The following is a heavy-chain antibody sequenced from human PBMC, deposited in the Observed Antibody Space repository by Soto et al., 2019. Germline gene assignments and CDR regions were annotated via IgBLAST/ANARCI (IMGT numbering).Heavy chain of an antibody. CDR2: IYGGGSR. V-gene: IGHV3-53*02. CDR1: GFSVSSDY. J-gene: IGHJ3*02. Sequence: DVQLVETGGGLIQPGGSLRLSCAASGFSVSSDYMNWVRQDPGKGLEWVSVIYGGGSRYYADSVRGRFTISRDNSEHTLFLQMNSLRAQDTAVYYCARATEWNALDIWGQGTMVTVSS. CDR3: ARATEWNALDI. D-gene: IGHD3-3*01.